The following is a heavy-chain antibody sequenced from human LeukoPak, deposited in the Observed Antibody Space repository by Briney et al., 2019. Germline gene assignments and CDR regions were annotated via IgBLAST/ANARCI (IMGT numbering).Heavy chain of an antibody. Sequence: KPSETLSLTCTVSGGSISSGGYYWSWIRQHPGKGLEWIGYIYYSGSTYYNPSLKSRVTISVDTSKNQFSLKLSSVTAADTAVYYCARWRWELPAGGDYWGQGTLVTVSS. CDR1: GGSISSGGYY. D-gene: IGHD1-26*01. CDR3: ARWRWELPAGGDY. CDR2: IYYSGST. J-gene: IGHJ4*02. V-gene: IGHV4-31*03.